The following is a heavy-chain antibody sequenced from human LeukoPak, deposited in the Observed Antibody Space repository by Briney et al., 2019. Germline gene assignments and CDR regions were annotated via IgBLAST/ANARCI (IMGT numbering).Heavy chain of an antibody. J-gene: IGHJ4*02. D-gene: IGHD3-10*01. V-gene: IGHV2-70*17. CDR1: GFSLSTSGMC. Sequence: SGPALVKPTQTLTLTCTFSGFSLSTSGMCVSRIRQPPGKALEWLARIDWDDDKFYSTSLRTRLTISKDTSKNQVVLTMTNMDPVDTATYYCARLRGGYYFDYWGQGTLVTVSS. CDR2: IDWDDDK. CDR3: ARLRGGYYFDY.